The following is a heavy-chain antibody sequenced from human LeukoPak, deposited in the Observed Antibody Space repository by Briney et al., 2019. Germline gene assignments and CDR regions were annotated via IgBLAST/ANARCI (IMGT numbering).Heavy chain of an antibody. CDR1: GFSFTKND. D-gene: IGHD4-11*01. Sequence: GGSLRLSCAASGFSFTKNDMHWVRQAPGKGLEWMTFIRYDGSRKYYADSVKGRFTISRDNSKNTLYLQMNSLRLEDAAVYDCAKGGHYNNLVDYWGQGTRVTVSS. CDR3: AKGGHYNNLVDY. CDR2: IRYDGSRK. J-gene: IGHJ4*02. V-gene: IGHV3-30*02.